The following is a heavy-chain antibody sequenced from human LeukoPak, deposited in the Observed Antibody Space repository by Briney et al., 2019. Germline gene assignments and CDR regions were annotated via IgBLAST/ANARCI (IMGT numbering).Heavy chain of an antibody. CDR1: GFSFSNYE. CDR3: ARSYGMDV. CDR2: INSDGSST. V-gene: IGHV3-74*01. Sequence: GGSLRLSCAASGFSFSNYEMKWVRQAPGMGPVWVSRINSDGSSTTYADSMKGRFTISRDNAKSTLYLQMNSLRADDTAVYYCARSYGMDVWGQGTTVTVSS. J-gene: IGHJ6*02.